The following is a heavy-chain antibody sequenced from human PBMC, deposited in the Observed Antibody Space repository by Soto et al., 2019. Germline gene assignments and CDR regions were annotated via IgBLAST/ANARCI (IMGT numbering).Heavy chain of an antibody. CDR1: GYTFNTYA. Sequence: QVQLVQSGAEVKKPGASVKVSCKASGYTFNTYAISWVRQAPRQGLEWMGWISAYTGNTNYAQKLQGRVTMTTDTSTSTAYRELRSLRSDDTAIYYCARVRYDSSGYYWFFDLWGRGTLVTVSS. CDR3: ARVRYDSSGYYWFFDL. V-gene: IGHV1-18*01. D-gene: IGHD3-22*01. CDR2: ISAYTGNT. J-gene: IGHJ2*01.